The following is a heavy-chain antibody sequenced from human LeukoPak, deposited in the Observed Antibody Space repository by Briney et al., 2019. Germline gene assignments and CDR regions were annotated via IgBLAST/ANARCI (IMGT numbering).Heavy chain of an antibody. Sequence: GGSLRLSCAASGFTFISYDMNWVRQAPGKGLEWVSYISGSDGSIYYTDSVKGRFTISRDNAKNSLFLQMISLRAEDTAVYYCSRGRLFGDYWGQGALVTVSS. CDR1: GFTFISYD. CDR3: SRGRLFGDY. V-gene: IGHV3-48*03. J-gene: IGHJ4*02. D-gene: IGHD3-16*01. CDR2: ISGSDGSI.